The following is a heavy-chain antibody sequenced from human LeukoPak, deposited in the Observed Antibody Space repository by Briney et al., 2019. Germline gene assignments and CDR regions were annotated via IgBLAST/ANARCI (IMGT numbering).Heavy chain of an antibody. V-gene: IGHV3-23*01. CDR1: GFTFSSYG. D-gene: IGHD5-12*01. CDR3: AEDWNIVTTIGDYFDY. CDR2: ISASGGST. Sequence: GGSLRLSCAASGFTFSSYGMSAVRQAPGKGLEWVSSISASGGSTYYADSVKGRFTISRDNSKNTLYLQMNSLRAEDTAVYYCAEDWNIVTTIGDYFDYWGQGTLVTVSS. J-gene: IGHJ4*02.